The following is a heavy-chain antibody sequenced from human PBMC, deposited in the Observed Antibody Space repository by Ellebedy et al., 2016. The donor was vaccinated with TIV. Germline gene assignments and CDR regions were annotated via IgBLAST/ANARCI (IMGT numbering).Heavy chain of an antibody. J-gene: IGHJ5*02. D-gene: IGHD2-15*01. V-gene: IGHV3-7*01. CDR3: ARAIGAGDGT. CDR2: MKEDGSTK. CDR1: GFTFSTYW. Sequence: GESLKISXVASGFTFSTYWMHWVRQAPGKGLEWVANMKEDGSTKYYVDSVKGRFTISRDNAKNSLYLQMNSLRAEDTAVYYCARAIGAGDGTWGQGALVTVSS.